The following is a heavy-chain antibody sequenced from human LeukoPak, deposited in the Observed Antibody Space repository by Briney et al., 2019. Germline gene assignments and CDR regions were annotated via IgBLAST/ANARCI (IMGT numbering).Heavy chain of an antibody. V-gene: IGHV1-2*02. J-gene: IGHJ3*02. D-gene: IGHD3-16*01. CDR3: ARVTLRGDAFDI. CDR2: INPNSGGT. CDR1: GYTFTGYY. Sequence: ASVKVSCKASGYTFTGYYMHWVRQAPGQGLERMGWINPNSGGTNYAQKFQGRVTMTRDTSISTAYMELSRLRSDDTAVYYCARVTLRGDAFDIWGQGTMVTVSS.